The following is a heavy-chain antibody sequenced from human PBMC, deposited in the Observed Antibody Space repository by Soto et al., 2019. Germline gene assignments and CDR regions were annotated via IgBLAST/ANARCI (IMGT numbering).Heavy chain of an antibody. Sequence: GGSLRLSCAASGFTFSSYSMNWVRQAPGKGLEWVSSISSSSSYIYYADSVKGRFTISRDNAKNSLYLQMNSLRAEDTAVYYCARASGFWSGYYLDYWGQGTLVTVSS. CDR3: ARASGFWSGYYLDY. CDR1: GFTFSSYS. J-gene: IGHJ4*02. V-gene: IGHV3-21*01. D-gene: IGHD3-3*01. CDR2: ISSSSSYI.